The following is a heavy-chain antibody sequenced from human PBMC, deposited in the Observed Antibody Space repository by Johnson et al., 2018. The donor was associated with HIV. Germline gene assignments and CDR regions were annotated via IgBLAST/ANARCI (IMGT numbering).Heavy chain of an antibody. CDR3: ARLPSGYSRDGFNI. D-gene: IGHD5-18*01. CDR1: RFTFDDYA. V-gene: IGHV3-20*04. J-gene: IGHJ3*02. CDR2: INWTGGST. Sequence: VQLVESGGVVVHPGGSLRLSCETSRFTFDDYAMHWVRQAPGKGLAWVSGINWTGGSTGYADSVMGRFTISRDNAKSSLFLQMNSLRAEDTALYYCARLPSGYSRDGFNIWGQGTMVTVSS.